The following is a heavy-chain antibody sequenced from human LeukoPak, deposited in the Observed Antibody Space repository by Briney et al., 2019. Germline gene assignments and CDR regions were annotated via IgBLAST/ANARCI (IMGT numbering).Heavy chain of an antibody. CDR3: ARDPLDHLEWLSNFDP. J-gene: IGHJ5*02. CDR1: GGSISSYY. D-gene: IGHD3-3*01. CDR2: IYTSGST. V-gene: IGHV4-4*07. Sequence: SETLSLTCTVSGGSISSYYWSWIRQPAGKGLEWIGRIYTSGSTNYNPSLKSRVTMSVDTSKNQFSLKLSSVTAADTAVYYCARDPLDHLEWLSNFDPWGQGTLVTVSS.